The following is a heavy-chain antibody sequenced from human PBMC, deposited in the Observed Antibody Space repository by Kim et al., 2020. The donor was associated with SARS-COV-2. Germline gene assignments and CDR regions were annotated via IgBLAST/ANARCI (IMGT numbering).Heavy chain of an antibody. J-gene: IGHJ6*02. D-gene: IGHD6-19*01. Sequence: SQTLSLTCAISGDSVSSNSAAWNWLRQSPSRGLEWLGRTYYRSKWYNDYAVSVKSRITINPDTSKNQFSLQLNSVTPEDTAVYYCARGAVAGKNSYYYYGMDVWGQGTTVTVSS. CDR3: ARGAVAGKNSYYYYGMDV. CDR2: TYYRSKWYN. CDR1: GDSVSSNSAA. V-gene: IGHV6-1*01.